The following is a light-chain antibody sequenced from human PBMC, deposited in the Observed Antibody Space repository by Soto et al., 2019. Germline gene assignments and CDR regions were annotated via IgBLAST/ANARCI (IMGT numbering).Light chain of an antibody. CDR2: DXF. J-gene: IGKJ5*01. CDR3: QHRSSGPGS. Sequence: EIALTQSPPTLSLYPVESDTLSCSASPSVNGQLLWYQQKSGQAPRLXSADXFNRATGSPARLSGSGSGTDFTLPISSLEPEDFGVYYCQHRSSGPGSFGQGTRLEI. CDR1: PSVNGQ. V-gene: IGKV3-11*01.